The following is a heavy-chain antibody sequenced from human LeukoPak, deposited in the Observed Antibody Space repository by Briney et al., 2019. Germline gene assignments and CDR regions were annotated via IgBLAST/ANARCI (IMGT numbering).Heavy chain of an antibody. V-gene: IGHV3-48*01. CDR1: GFTFSTYS. J-gene: IGHJ6*03. D-gene: IGHD6-6*01. CDR2: ISSTISTI. CDR3: AREWQGYSSSRRGDYYYMDV. Sequence: GGSLRLSCAASGFTFSTYSMNWVRQAPGKGLEWVSYISSTISTIYYADSVKGRFTTSRDKAKTSLYLQMNSLRAEDTAVYYCAREWQGYSSSRRGDYYYMDVWGKGTTVTVSS.